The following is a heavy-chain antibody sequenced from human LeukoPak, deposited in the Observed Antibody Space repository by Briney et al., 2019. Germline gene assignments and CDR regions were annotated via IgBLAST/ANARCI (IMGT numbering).Heavy chain of an antibody. D-gene: IGHD6-6*01. Sequence: GGSLRLSCAASGFTFRSYDMHWVRQAPGKGLEWVAVIWDDERNKYFADSVKGRFTISRDNSNNTLYLQMNSLRAEDTAIYYCARESLRGGSSSFDFWGQGTLVTVSS. V-gene: IGHV3-33*01. J-gene: IGHJ4*02. CDR3: ARESLRGGSSSFDF. CDR1: GFTFRSYD. CDR2: IWDDERNK.